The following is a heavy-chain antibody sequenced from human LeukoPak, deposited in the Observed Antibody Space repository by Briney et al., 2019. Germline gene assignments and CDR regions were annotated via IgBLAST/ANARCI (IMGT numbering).Heavy chain of an antibody. Sequence: GGSLRLSCAASGFTFSSYAMTWVRQAPGKGLEWVSTISGSGGSTYYADSVKGRFTISRDNSKNTLYLQMNSLRAEDTAVYYCARESYSSSSWGYYYYYMDVWGKGTTVTVSS. D-gene: IGHD6-6*01. J-gene: IGHJ6*03. V-gene: IGHV3-23*01. CDR3: ARESYSSSSWGYYYYYMDV. CDR2: ISGSGGST. CDR1: GFTFSSYA.